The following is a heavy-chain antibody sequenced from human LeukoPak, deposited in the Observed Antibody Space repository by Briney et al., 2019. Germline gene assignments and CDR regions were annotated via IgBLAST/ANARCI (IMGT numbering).Heavy chain of an antibody. Sequence: GGSLRLSCAASGFTFSSYEMNWVRQAPGKGLEWVSYISSSGSTIYYADSVKGRFTISRDNAKNSLYLQMNSLRAEDMALYYCAKGLGSGYDYLGADIWGQGTMVTVSS. CDR2: ISSSGSTI. CDR3: AKGLGSGYDYLGADI. D-gene: IGHD5-12*01. V-gene: IGHV3-48*03. J-gene: IGHJ3*02. CDR1: GFTFSSYE.